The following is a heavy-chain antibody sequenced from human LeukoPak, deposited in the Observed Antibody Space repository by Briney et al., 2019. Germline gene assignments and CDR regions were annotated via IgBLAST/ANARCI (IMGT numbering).Heavy chain of an antibody. J-gene: IGHJ6*03. V-gene: IGHV1-69*05. Sequence: ASVKVSCKASGGTFSSYAISWVRQAPGQGLEWMGGIIPIFGTANYAQKFQGRVTITTDESTSTAYMELSSLRSEDTAVYYCARTTSFLTIFGHMDVWGKRTTVTLSS. CDR3: ARTTSFLTIFGHMDV. CDR2: IIPIFGTA. D-gene: IGHD3-3*01. CDR1: GGTFSSYA.